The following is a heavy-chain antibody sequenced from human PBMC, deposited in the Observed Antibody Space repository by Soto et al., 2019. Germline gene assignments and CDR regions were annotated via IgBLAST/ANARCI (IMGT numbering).Heavy chain of an antibody. J-gene: IGHJ5*02. CDR3: ARQYYDFWSGLPNWFDP. CDR1: GGSISSYY. V-gene: IGHV4-59*08. Sequence: SETLSLTCTVSGGSISSYYWSWIRQPPGKGLEWIGYIYYSGSTNYNPSLKSRVTISVDTSKNQFSLKLSSVTAADTAVYYCARQYYDFWSGLPNWFDPWGQGTLVTVSS. D-gene: IGHD3-3*01. CDR2: IYYSGST.